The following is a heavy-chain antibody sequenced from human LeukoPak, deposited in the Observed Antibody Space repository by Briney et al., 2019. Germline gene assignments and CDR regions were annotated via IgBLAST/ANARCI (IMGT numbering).Heavy chain of an antibody. V-gene: IGHV4-4*02. Sequence: SGTLSLTCAVSGVSISSSNWWSWFRQSPGKGLEWIGNIFYSGSTYYSPSLKSRVTISLDTSRNQFSLKLTSVTAADTAVYYCAKSNGYGLVGIWGQGTMVTVSS. CDR2: IFYSGST. CDR3: AKSNGYGLVGI. J-gene: IGHJ3*02. D-gene: IGHD3-10*01. CDR1: GVSISSSNW.